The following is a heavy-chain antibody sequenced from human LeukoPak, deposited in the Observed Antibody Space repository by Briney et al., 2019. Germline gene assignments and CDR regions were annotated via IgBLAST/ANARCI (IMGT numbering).Heavy chain of an antibody. CDR1: GGSISSHY. CDR2: IYYSGST. Sequence: SETLSLTCTVSGGSISSHYWSWTRQPPGKGLEWIGYIYYSGSTNYNPSLKSRVTISVDTSKNQFSLKLSSVTAADTAVYYCARSRRGYSYGPDGYWFDPWGQGTLVTVSS. D-gene: IGHD5-18*01. J-gene: IGHJ5*02. CDR3: ARSRRGYSYGPDGYWFDP. V-gene: IGHV4-59*11.